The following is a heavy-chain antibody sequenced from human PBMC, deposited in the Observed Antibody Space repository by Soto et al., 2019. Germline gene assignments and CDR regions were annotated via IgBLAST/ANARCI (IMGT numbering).Heavy chain of an antibody. V-gene: IGHV4-39*07. Sequence: PSETLSLTCTVSGGSISSSSYYWGWIRQPPGKGLEWIGSIYYSRSTYYNPSFKSRVTISVDTSKNQFSLKLNSVTAADTAVYYCARDLWGYCGTDCYPLDVWGQGTTVTVSS. CDR1: GGSISSSSYY. D-gene: IGHD2-21*02. CDR2: IYYSRST. J-gene: IGHJ6*02. CDR3: ARDLWGYCGTDCYPLDV.